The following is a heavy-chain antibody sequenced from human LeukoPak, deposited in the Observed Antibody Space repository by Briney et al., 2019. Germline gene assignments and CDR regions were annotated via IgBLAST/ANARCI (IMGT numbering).Heavy chain of an antibody. J-gene: IGHJ4*02. Sequence: SETLSLTCTVSGGSLSSSSYYWGWIRQPPGKALEWIGCIFYSGSTYYNPSLKSRVTISVDTSKNQFALKLSSVTAADTAVYYCARGKYDSNGYYLDYWGQGTLVTVSS. CDR1: GGSLSSSSYY. CDR3: ARGKYDSNGYYLDY. V-gene: IGHV4-39*01. CDR2: IFYSGST. D-gene: IGHD3-22*01.